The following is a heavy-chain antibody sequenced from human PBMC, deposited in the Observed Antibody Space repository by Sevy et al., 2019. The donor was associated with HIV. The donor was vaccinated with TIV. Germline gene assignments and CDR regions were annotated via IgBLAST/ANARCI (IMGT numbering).Heavy chain of an antibody. CDR3: ARCFGSGSYGFDS. Sequence: GGSLRLSCAASGFTFSSYGMHWVRQAPGKGLEWVAVIWYDGSNKYYADSVKGRFTISRDNSKNTLYLQMSSLRAEDTAVYYCARCFGSGSYGFDSWGQGTLVTVSS. J-gene: IGHJ4*02. V-gene: IGHV3-33*01. CDR1: GFTFSSYG. D-gene: IGHD3-10*01. CDR2: IWYDGSNK.